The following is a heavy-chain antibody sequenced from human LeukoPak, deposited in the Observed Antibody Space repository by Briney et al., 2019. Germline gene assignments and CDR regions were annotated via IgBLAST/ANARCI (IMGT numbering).Heavy chain of an antibody. J-gene: IGHJ3*02. D-gene: IGHD2-2*01. Sequence: PSETLSLTCAVYGGSFSGYYWSWIRQPPGKGLEWIGEINHSGSTNYNPSLKSRVTISVDTSKNQFSLKLSSVTAADTAVYYCASHLRYCSSTSCYADAFDIWGQGTMVTVSS. CDR2: INHSGST. CDR1: GGSFSGYY. CDR3: ASHLRYCSSTSCYADAFDI. V-gene: IGHV4-34*01.